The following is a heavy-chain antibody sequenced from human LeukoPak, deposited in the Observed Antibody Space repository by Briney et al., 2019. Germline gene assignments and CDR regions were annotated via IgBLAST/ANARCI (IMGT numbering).Heavy chain of an antibody. CDR3: AKTEYYDFWSGYYLLRGDYFDY. CDR2: ISGSGGST. V-gene: IGHV3-23*01. D-gene: IGHD3-3*01. Sequence: PGGSLRLPCAASGFTFSSYAMSWVRQAPGKGLEWVSAISGSGGSTYYADSVKGRFTISRDNSKNTLYLQMNSLRAEDTAVYYCAKTEYYDFWSGYYLLRGDYFDYWGQGTLVTVSS. CDR1: GFTFSSYA. J-gene: IGHJ4*02.